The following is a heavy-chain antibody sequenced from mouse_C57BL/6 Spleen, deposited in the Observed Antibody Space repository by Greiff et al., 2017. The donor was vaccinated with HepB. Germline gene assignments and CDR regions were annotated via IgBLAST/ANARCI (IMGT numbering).Heavy chain of an antibody. CDR2: ISSGGSYT. Sequence: EVQLVESGGDLVKPGGSLKLSCAASGFTFSSYGMSWVRQTPDKRLEWVATISSGGSYTYYPDSVKGRFTISRDNAKNNLYLQMSSLKSEDTAMYYCARPFITTVENYFDYWGQGTTLTVSS. CDR3: ARPFITTVENYFDY. V-gene: IGHV5-6*01. CDR1: GFTFSSYG. D-gene: IGHD1-1*01. J-gene: IGHJ2*01.